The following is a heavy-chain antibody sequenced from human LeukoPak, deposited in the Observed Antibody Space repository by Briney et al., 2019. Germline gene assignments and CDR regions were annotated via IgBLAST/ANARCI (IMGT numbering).Heavy chain of an antibody. CDR3: VSFYETY. CDR2: INSDGSWT. CDR1: GNYW. D-gene: IGHD2/OR15-2a*01. V-gene: IGHV3-74*01. Sequence: GGSLRLSCAASGNYWMHWIRQVPGKGLVWVSHINSDGSWTSYADSVKGRFTISKDNAKNTVYLQMNSLRAEDTAVYYCVSFYETYWGRGTLVTVSS. J-gene: IGHJ4*02.